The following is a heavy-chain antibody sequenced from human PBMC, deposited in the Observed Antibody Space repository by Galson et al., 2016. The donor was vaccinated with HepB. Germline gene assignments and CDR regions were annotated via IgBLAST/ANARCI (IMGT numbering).Heavy chain of an antibody. CDR3: ARTLDADYYYFDL. D-gene: IGHD3-22*01. CDR1: GGSISVYY. CDR2: IFYTGST. J-gene: IGHJ2*01. Sequence: SETLSLTCTVSGGSISVYYWSWIRQPPGKGLEWIGSIFYTGSTNYNPSLKSRVTISVVTSKNQFSLRLSSVTAADTAVYYCARTLDADYYYFDLWGRGTQVTVSS. V-gene: IGHV4-59*01.